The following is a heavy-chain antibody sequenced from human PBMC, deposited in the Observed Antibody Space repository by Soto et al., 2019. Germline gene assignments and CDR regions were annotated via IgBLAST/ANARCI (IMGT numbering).Heavy chain of an antibody. Sequence: SETLSLTCFVSGGSVSSTYYYWSWIRQSPGKGLEWVGYIYYSGRTDYKSSLKSRVTISLDPSKNQVSLKFNSVTAADTAVYYCARGGYSGRIYYLDYWGLGTLVTVYS. CDR3: ARGGYSGRIYYLDY. CDR1: GGSVSSTYYY. CDR2: IYYSGRT. V-gene: IGHV4-61*01. D-gene: IGHD2-15*01. J-gene: IGHJ4*02.